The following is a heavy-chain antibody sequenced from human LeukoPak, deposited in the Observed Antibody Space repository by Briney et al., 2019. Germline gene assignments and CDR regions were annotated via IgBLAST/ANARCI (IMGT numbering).Heavy chain of an antibody. CDR1: GFTFSNAW. J-gene: IGHJ4*02. V-gene: IGHV3-7*01. D-gene: IGHD2-15*01. CDR3: ARDRYCSV. CDR2: IKQDGSEK. Sequence: GGSLRLSCAASGFTFSNAWMSWVRQAPGKGLEWVANIKQDGSEKYYVDSVKGRFTISRDNAKNSLYLQMNSLRAEDTAVYYCARDRYCSVWGQGTLVTVSS.